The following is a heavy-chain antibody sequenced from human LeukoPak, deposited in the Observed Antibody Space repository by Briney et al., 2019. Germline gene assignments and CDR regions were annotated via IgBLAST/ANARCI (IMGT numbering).Heavy chain of an antibody. CDR2: ISGSGGST. D-gene: IGHD6-19*01. Sequence: GGSLRLSCAASGFTFSSYAMSWVRQAPGKGLEWVSAISGSGGSTYYADSVKGRFTISRDNSKNTLCLQMNSLRAEDTAVYYCAKQKGSGWYTEYFQHWGQGTLVTVSS. V-gene: IGHV3-23*01. CDR3: AKQKGSGWYTEYFQH. J-gene: IGHJ1*01. CDR1: GFTFSSYA.